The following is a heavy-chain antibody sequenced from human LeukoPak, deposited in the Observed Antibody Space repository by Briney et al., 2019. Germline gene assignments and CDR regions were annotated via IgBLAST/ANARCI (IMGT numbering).Heavy chain of an antibody. Sequence: ASVKVSCKASGYSFSSYGITWVRQAPGQGLEWLAWISASNGNTNYAQKLQGRVTMTSDTSTSTAYMDLRSLTPDGTAFYYCARYPLSYTGNWHYFFDYWGQGTLLTVSS. V-gene: IGHV1-18*01. CDR1: GYSFSSYG. CDR2: ISASNGNT. J-gene: IGHJ4*02. D-gene: IGHD1-7*01. CDR3: ARYPLSYTGNWHYFFDY.